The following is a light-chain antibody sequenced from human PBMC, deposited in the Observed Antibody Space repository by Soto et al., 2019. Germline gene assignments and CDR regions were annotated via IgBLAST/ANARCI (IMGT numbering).Light chain of an antibody. Sequence: EIVMAQSPATLSVSPGGRATLSCRASQSISDTLAWYQQKPGQAPRLLIHGASTRATGFPARFSGSGSGTDFTLTISSLQSEDFAVYYCQQYGSSWTFGQGTKVDIK. CDR3: QQYGSSWT. CDR2: GAS. V-gene: IGKV3-15*01. CDR1: QSISDT. J-gene: IGKJ1*01.